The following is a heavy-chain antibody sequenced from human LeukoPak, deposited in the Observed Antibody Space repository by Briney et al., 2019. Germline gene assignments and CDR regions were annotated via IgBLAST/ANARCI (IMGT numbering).Heavy chain of an antibody. CDR3: AKVSIQTYFDY. V-gene: IGHV3-30*18. CDR1: GFTFTSYV. J-gene: IGHJ4*02. D-gene: IGHD1-1*01. CDR2: ISNDGNKK. Sequence: GGSLRLSCAASGFTFTSYVMHWVRQAPGKGLEWVAAISNDGNKKYYSDSVKGRFTISRDNSKNTLYLQMNSLRAEDTAVYYCAKVSIQTYFDYWGQGTLVTVSS.